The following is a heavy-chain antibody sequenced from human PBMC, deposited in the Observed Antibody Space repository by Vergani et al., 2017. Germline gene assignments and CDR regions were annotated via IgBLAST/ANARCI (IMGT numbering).Heavy chain of an antibody. J-gene: IGHJ1*01. CDR1: GFTFSSSG. D-gene: IGHD1-1*01. CDR2: IWYDESNK. Sequence: QVQLVESGGGVVQPGRSLRLSCAASGFTFSSSGMHWVRQAPGKGLEWVAIIWYDESNKYYADSVKGRFTISRDNSKNTLYLQMNSLRAEDTAVYYCATKSCGTPGCQIGYFREWGQGTLVTVSS. V-gene: IGHV3-33*01. CDR3: ATKSCGTPGCQIGYFRE.